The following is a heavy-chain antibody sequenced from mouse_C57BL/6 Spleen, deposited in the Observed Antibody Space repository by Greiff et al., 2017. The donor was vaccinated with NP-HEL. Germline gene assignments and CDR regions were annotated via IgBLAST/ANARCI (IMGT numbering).Heavy chain of an antibody. D-gene: IGHD1-1*01. V-gene: IGHV5-12*01. Sequence: EVKLVESGGGLVQPGGSLKLSCAASGFTFSDYYMYWVRQTPEKRLEWVAYISNGGGSTYYLDTVKGRFTISRDNAKNTLYLQMSRLKSEDTAMYYCARRAHYYGSSFYAMDYWGQGTSVTVSS. CDR3: ARRAHYYGSSFYAMDY. J-gene: IGHJ4*01. CDR1: GFTFSDYY. CDR2: ISNGGGST.